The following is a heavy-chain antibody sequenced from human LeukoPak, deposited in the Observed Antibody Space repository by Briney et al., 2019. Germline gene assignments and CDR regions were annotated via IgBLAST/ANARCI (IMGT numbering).Heavy chain of an antibody. J-gene: IGHJ4*02. CDR1: GFTFSDHY. CDR2: CRNKAKSYTT. D-gene: IGHD3-10*01. V-gene: IGHV3-72*01. Sequence: GGSLTLSCAVSGFTFSDHYMDWVRQAPGKGVEWVGRCRNKAKSYTTEYAASVESIFTISRDDSKNSLYLQMNSLKAEDTAVYYCAGEAGSYGPVVYWGQGTLVTVSS. CDR3: AGEAGSYGPVVY.